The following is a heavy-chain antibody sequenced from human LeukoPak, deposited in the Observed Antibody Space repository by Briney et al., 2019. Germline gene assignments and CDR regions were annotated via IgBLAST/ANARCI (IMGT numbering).Heavy chain of an antibody. CDR3: ARAEDYSSSWFQPGAFDI. CDR2: ISSSGSTI. D-gene: IGHD6-13*01. J-gene: IGHJ3*02. V-gene: IGHV3-48*03. CDR1: GFTFSSYE. Sequence: GGSLRLSCAASGFTFSSYEMNWVRQAPGKGLEWVSYISSSGSTIYYADSVKGRFTISRDNAKNSLYLQMNSLRAEDTAVYYCARAEDYSSSWFQPGAFDIWGQGTMVTVSS.